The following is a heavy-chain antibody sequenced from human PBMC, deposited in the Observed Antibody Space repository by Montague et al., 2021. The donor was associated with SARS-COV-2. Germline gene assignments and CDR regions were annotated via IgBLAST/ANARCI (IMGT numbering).Heavy chain of an antibody. CDR1: GGSFSGYY. CDR2: INHSGST. D-gene: IGHD4-17*01. CDR3: ARGRTVTTFCYYYGMDV. J-gene: IGHJ6*02. Sequence: SETRSLTCAVYGGSFSGYYWSWIRQPPGKGLEWIGEINHSGSTNYNPSLKSRVTISVDTSKNQFSLKLSSVTAADTAVCYCARGRTVTTFCYYYGMDVWGQGTTVTVSS. V-gene: IGHV4-34*01.